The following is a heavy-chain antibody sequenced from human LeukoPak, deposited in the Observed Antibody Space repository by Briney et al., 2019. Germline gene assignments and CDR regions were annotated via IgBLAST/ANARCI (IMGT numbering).Heavy chain of an antibody. CDR2: IYTSGST. CDR3: ARDTHYSDFWSGYSSEYYYYGMDV. CDR1: GGSISSYY. Sequence: SETLSLTCTVSGGSISSYYWSWIRQPPGKGLEWIGRIYTSGSTNYNPSLKSRVTMSVDTSKNQFSLKLSSVTAADTAVYYCARDTHYSDFWSGYSSEYYYYGMDVWGQGTTVTVSS. J-gene: IGHJ6*02. D-gene: IGHD3-3*01. V-gene: IGHV4-4*07.